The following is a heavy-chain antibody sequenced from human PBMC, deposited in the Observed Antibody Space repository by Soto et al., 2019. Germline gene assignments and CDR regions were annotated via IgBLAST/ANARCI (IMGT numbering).Heavy chain of an antibody. CDR3: ARDGTRYYDSSGTEYFQH. CDR2: IIPIFGTA. Sequence: QVQLVQSGAEVKKPGSSVKVSCKASGGTFSSYAISWVRQAPGQGLEWMGGIIPIFGTANYAQKFQGRVTITADESTSTAYMELSSLRSEDTAVYYCARDGTRYYDSSGTEYFQHWGQGTLVTVSS. D-gene: IGHD3-22*01. J-gene: IGHJ1*01. V-gene: IGHV1-69*12. CDR1: GGTFSSYA.